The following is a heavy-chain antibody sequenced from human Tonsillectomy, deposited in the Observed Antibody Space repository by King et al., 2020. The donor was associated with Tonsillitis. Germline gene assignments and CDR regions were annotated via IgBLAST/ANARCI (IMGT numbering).Heavy chain of an antibody. CDR2: VLNSGST. J-gene: IGHJ4*02. CDR1: GGSISIGAYY. Sequence: QLQESGPGLVKPSQTLSLTCTVSGGSISIGAYYWTWIRQHPGKGLEWIGYVLNSGSTDYNLSLKSRVTISMDTSKNHFSLDLSSVTAADTAVYYCARVLSGGGDYDYWGQGTLVTVSS. D-gene: IGHD2-15*01. CDR3: ARVLSGGGDYDY. V-gene: IGHV4-31*03.